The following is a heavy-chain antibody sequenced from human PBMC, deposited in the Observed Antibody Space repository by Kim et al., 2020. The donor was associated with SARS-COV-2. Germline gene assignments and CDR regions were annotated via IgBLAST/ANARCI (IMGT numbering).Heavy chain of an antibody. V-gene: IGHV4-39*01. J-gene: IGHJ4*02. Sequence: SLKRRVTISVDTSKNQFSLKLSSVTAADTAVYYCASSLRDFWSGSYYFDYWGQGTLVTVSS. D-gene: IGHD3-3*01. CDR3: ASSLRDFWSGSYYFDY.